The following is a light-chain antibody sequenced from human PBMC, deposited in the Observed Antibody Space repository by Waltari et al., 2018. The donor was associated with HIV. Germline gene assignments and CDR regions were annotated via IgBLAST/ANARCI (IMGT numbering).Light chain of an antibody. J-gene: IGLJ3*02. V-gene: IGLV1-36*01. CDR2: YND. CDR3: ASWDDRLNGWV. Sequence: QSVLTQPPSLSEAPRQRVTISCSGGHSTIGNNAVNWYQQPPGKAPKLLIYYNDLLPSGVSDRFSGSRSGTSASLAISGLQSEDEAHYYCASWDDRLNGWVFGGGTQLTVL. CDR1: HSTIGNNA.